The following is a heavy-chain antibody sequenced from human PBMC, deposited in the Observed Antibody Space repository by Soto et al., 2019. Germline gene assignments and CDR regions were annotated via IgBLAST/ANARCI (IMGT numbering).Heavy chain of an antibody. V-gene: IGHV3-21*01. CDR2: ISSSSSYI. CDR3: ARDRDSNYVLDV. D-gene: IGHD4-4*01. J-gene: IGHJ6*02. Sequence: PGGALRLSCAASGFTFSSYSMNWVRQAPGKGLEWVSSISSSSSYIYYADSVKGRFTISRDNAKNSLYLQMNSLRAEDTAVYYCARDRDSNYVLDVWGQGTTVTVSS. CDR1: GFTFSSYS.